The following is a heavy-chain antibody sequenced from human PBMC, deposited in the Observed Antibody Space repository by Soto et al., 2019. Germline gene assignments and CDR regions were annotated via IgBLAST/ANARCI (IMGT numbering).Heavy chain of an antibody. CDR2: IYSGDSDT. Sequence: RESLKISCKDSAYTFTNNWIAWVRQMPGKGLEWMGVIYSGDSDTRYSPSFQGQVTISVGKSIKTTYLQWSSLKASDTAMYYCARHYHGFDYWGQGTLVTVSS. V-gene: IGHV5-51*01. CDR1: AYTFTNNW. J-gene: IGHJ4*02. CDR3: ARHYHGFDY. D-gene: IGHD2-2*01.